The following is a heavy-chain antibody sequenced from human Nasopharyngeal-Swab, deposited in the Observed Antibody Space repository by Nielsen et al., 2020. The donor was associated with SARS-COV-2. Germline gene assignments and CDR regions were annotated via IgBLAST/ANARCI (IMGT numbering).Heavy chain of an antibody. D-gene: IGHD1-26*01. V-gene: IGHV3-33*01. CDR1: GFTFSSYG. CDR2: IWYDGSNK. CDR3: ARDWRELDAFDI. Sequence: GGSLRLSCAASGFTFSSYGMHWVRQAPGKGLEWVAVIWYDGSNKYYADSVKGRFTISRDNSKNTLYLQMNSLRAEDTAVYYCARDWRELDAFDIWGQGTMVTVSS. J-gene: IGHJ3*02.